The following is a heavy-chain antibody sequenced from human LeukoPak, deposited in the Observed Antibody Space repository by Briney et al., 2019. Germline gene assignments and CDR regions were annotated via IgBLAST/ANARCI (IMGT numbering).Heavy chain of an antibody. J-gene: IGHJ4*02. CDR2: IKENGTYT. V-gene: IGHV3-74*01. Sequence: GGSLRLSCAASGFSFSKYWMHWVRQTPGEGLVWVARIKENGTYTSYADSVKGRFTISRDNARNTVFLQMNSLRAEDTAVYYCARDFDMGITPGDDFDFWGQGTLVTVSS. D-gene: IGHD3-9*01. CDR1: GFSFSKYW. CDR3: ARDFDMGITPGDDFDF.